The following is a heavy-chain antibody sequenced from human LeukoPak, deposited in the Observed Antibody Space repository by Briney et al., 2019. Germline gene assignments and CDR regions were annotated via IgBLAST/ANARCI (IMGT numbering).Heavy chain of an antibody. CDR2: ISYDGSNK. CDR1: GFTFSSYG. D-gene: IGHD3-10*01. CDR3: ASRKMVRGVILMDC. V-gene: IGHV3-30*03. Sequence: PGGSLRLSCAASGFTFSSYGMHWVRQAPGKGLEWVAVISYDGSNKYYADSVKGRFTISRDNSKNTLYLQMNSLRAEDTAVYYCASRKMVRGVILMDCWGQGTLVTVSS. J-gene: IGHJ4*02.